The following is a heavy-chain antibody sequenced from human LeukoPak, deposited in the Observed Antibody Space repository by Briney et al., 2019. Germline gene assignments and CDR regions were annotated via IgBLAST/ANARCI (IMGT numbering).Heavy chain of an antibody. D-gene: IGHD3-22*01. CDR3: AADERESRVIDY. V-gene: IGHV1-58*01. CDR2: IVVGSGNT. CDR1: GFTFTSSA. J-gene: IGHJ4*02. Sequence: SVKVSCKASGFTFTSSAVQWVRQARGQRLEWIGWIVVGSGNTNYAQKFQERVTITRDMSTSTAYMELSSLRSEDTAVYYCAADERESRVIDYWGQGTLVTDSS.